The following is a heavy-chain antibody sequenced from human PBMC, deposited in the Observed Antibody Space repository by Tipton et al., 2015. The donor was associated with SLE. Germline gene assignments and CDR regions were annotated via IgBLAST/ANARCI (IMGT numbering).Heavy chain of an antibody. J-gene: IGHJ4*02. CDR2: IYNSGST. CDR3: ARNIDSAMYIDH. V-gene: IGHV4-59*08. CDR1: GGSISSDY. D-gene: IGHD2/OR15-2a*01. Sequence: TLSLTCTVSGGSISSDYWTWIRQPPGKGLEWIGYIYNSGSTNYDPSLKSRVTISVDTSKNQFSLRLSAATAADTARYFCARNIDSAMYIDHWGQGILVTVSS.